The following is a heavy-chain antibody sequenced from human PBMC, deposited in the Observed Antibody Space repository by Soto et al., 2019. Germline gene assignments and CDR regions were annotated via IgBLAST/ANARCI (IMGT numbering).Heavy chain of an antibody. V-gene: IGHV3-23*01. CDR1: GFTFSSYA. J-gene: IGHJ4*02. CDR2: ISASGDST. D-gene: IGHD6-13*01. Sequence: EVQLLESGGALVQPGGSLRLSCAASGFTFSSYAMSWVRQAPGKGLEWVSSISASGDSTHNADSVKGRFAISRDNSKNTLDLQLNSLTADDTAVYYCAKGGLYNVSWYEGYGGQGTLVTVS. CDR3: AKGGLYNVSWYEGY.